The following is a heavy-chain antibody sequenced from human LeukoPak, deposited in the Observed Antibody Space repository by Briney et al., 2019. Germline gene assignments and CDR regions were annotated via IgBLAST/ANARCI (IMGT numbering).Heavy chain of an antibody. CDR1: GFMFDDHT. V-gene: IGHV3-43*01. Sequence: GGSLRLSCAASGFMFDDHTMHWVRQLPGKGLEWVSLISWEGSTTYYADSVKDRFTISRDTSKNSLFLQMNSLRTEDTAFYCAKGRSSSWSYLESWGQGTLVTVSS. D-gene: IGHD6-13*01. J-gene: IGHJ4*02. CDR3: AKGRSSSWSYLES. CDR2: ISWEGSTT.